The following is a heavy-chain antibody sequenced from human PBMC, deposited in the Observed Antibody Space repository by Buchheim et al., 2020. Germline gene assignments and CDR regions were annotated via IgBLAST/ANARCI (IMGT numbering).Heavy chain of an antibody. D-gene: IGHD1-7*01. CDR3: ARGAGITGTGDY. V-gene: IGHV4-61*01. Sequence: QVQLQESGPGLVRPSETLSLTCTVSGYSVSSGSYYWNWVRQPPGKGLEWIGYIYYTGSTNYNPSLKSRVTISVDTSKTQFSLKLSSVTAADTAVYYCARGAGITGTGDYWGQGTL. CDR2: IYYTGST. J-gene: IGHJ4*02. CDR1: GYSVSSGSYY.